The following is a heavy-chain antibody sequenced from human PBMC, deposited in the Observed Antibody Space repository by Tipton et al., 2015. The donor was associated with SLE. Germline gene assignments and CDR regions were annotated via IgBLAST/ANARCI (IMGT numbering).Heavy chain of an antibody. D-gene: IGHD1-26*01. J-gene: IGHJ3*02. CDR1: GGSFSGYY. CDR2: INHSGST. V-gene: IGHV4-34*01. Sequence: TLSLTCTVYGGSFSGYYWSWIRQPPGKGLEWIGEINHSGSTNYNPSLKSRVTISVDKSKNQFSLKLSSVTAADTAVYYCAREGRRNTDAFDIWGQGTMVTVSS. CDR3: AREGRRNTDAFDI.